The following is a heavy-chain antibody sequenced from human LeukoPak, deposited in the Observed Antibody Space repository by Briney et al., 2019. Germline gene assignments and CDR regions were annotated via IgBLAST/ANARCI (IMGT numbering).Heavy chain of an antibody. V-gene: IGHV3-53*01. CDR2: IYSGGST. CDR1: GFPVSSNY. CDR3: ARLDTALVSYYYYYFVDV. Sequence: GGSLRLSCAASGFPVSSNYMSWVRQAPGKGLEWVSLIYSGGSTYYADSVKGRFTISRDNSKNTLYLQMNSLRAEDTAVYYCARLDTALVSYYYYYFVDVWGKGTTVTVSS. D-gene: IGHD5-18*01. J-gene: IGHJ6*03.